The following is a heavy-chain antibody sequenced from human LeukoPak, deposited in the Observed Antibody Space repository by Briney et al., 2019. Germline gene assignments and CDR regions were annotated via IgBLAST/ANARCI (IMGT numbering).Heavy chain of an antibody. D-gene: IGHD3-22*01. CDR1: GGSFSGYY. V-gene: IGHV4-31*11. J-gene: IGHJ3*02. Sequence: SETLSLTCAVYGGSFSGYYWSWIRQHPGKGLEWIGYIYYSGSTYYNPSLKSRVTISVDTSKNQFSLKLSSVTAADTAVYYCARDRGDDTKDAFDIWGQGTMVTVSS. CDR3: ARDRGDDTKDAFDI. CDR2: IYYSGST.